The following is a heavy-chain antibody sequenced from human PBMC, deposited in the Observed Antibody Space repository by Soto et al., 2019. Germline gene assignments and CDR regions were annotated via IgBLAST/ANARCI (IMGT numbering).Heavy chain of an antibody. J-gene: IGHJ4*02. CDR3: ARDVNDYVWGSYRYFDY. CDR2: IYYSGST. Sequence: SETLSLTCTVSGGSISSSSYYWGWIRQPPGKGLEWIGSIYYSGSTYYNPSLKSRVTISVDTSKNQFSLKLSSVTAADTAVYYCARDVNDYVWGSYRYFDYWGQGTLVTVSS. CDR1: GGSISSSSYY. V-gene: IGHV4-39*07. D-gene: IGHD3-16*02.